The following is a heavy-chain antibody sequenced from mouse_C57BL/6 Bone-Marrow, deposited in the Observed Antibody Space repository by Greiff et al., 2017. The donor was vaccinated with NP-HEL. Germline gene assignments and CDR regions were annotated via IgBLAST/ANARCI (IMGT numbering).Heavy chain of an antibody. Sequence: EVKLQQSGPELVKPGASVKISCKASGYTFTDYYMNWVKQSHGKSLEWIGDINPNNGGTSYNQKFKGKATLTVDKSSSTAYMELRSLTSEDSAVYYCAREILYWYFDVWGTGTTVTVSS. CDR1: GYTFTDYY. V-gene: IGHV1-26*01. CDR3: AREILYWYFDV. J-gene: IGHJ1*03. CDR2: INPNNGGT.